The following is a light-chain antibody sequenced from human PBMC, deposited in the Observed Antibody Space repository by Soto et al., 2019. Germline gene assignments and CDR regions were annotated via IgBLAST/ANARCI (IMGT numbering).Light chain of an antibody. Sequence: DLVMTQTPDSLAVSLGERATINCKSSQSVLYNSKNDSYLTWYQQKPGQSPKVLIYWASTRESGVPDRFSGSGSGTDFTLTISNLQAEDVAVYYCQQYYSLPWTFGQGTKV. V-gene: IGKV4-1*01. J-gene: IGKJ1*01. CDR1: QSVLYNSKNDSY. CDR3: QQYYSLPWT. CDR2: WAS.